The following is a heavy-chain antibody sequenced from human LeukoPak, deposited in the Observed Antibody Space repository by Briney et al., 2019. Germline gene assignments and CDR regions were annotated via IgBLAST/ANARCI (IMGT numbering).Heavy chain of an antibody. CDR3: ARGRWYYGAGRTWFDP. D-gene: IGHD3-10*01. CDR1: GGSFSGYY. CDR2: INHSGST. V-gene: IGHV4-34*01. J-gene: IGHJ5*02. Sequence: SETLSLTCAVSGGSFSGYYWSWIRQPPAKGLEWIGEINHSGSTNYNPSLKSRVTISVDTSKNQFSLKLSPVTAADTAVYYCARGRWYYGAGRTWFDPWGQGTLVTVSS.